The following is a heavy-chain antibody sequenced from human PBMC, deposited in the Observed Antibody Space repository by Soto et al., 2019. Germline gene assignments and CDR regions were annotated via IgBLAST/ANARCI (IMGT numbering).Heavy chain of an antibody. CDR3: ARDGTYYDILTGYFKGDY. D-gene: IGHD3-9*01. V-gene: IGHV1-18*01. CDR2: ISAYNGNT. J-gene: IGHJ4*02. Sequence: ASVKVSCKASGGTFSSYTISWVRQAPGQGLEWMGWISAYNGNTNYAQKFQGRVTMTTDTSTSTAYMELRSLRSDDTAVYYCARDGTYYDILTGYFKGDYWGQGTLVTVSS. CDR1: GGTFSSYT.